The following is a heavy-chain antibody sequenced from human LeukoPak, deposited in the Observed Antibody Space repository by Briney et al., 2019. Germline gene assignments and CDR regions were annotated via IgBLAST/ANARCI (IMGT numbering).Heavy chain of an antibody. CDR3: ARSGSYYNYYYYMDV. V-gene: IGHV4-34*01. J-gene: IGHJ6*03. Sequence: PSETLSLTCAVYDGSFSGYYCSWIRQPPGKGLEWIGEINHSGSANYNPSLRSRVTILLDTSKNQFSLKLSSVTAADTAVYYCARSGSYYNYYYYMDVWGKGTTVTVSS. D-gene: IGHD1-26*01. CDR2: INHSGSA. CDR1: DGSFSGYY.